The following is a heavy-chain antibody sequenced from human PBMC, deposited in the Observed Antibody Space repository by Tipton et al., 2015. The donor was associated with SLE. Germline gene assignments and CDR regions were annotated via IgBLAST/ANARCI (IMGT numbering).Heavy chain of an antibody. CDR3: ARGKTRVEY. V-gene: IGHV3-33*01. J-gene: IGHJ4*02. CDR1: GFTFTSYG. CDR2: IWYDGSNR. Sequence: SLRLSCAASGFTFTSYGMHWVRQAPGKGLEWVAVIWYDGSNRYYADSVKGRFTISRDNSKNTVYLQMNSLRAEDTAVYYCARGKTRVEYLGQGTLVTVSS. D-gene: IGHD2-2*01.